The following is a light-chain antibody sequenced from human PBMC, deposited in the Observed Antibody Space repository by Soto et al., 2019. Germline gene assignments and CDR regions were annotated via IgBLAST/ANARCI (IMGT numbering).Light chain of an antibody. J-gene: IGLJ1*01. CDR2: RNN. Sequence: QSVLTQPPSASGTPGQRVTISCSGSSSNLGINYLYWYQQLPGTAPKLLIYRNNQRPSGVPDRLSGSKSGTSASLAISGLRSEDEADYYCAAWDDSLSGLYVFGPGTKLTVL. V-gene: IGLV1-47*01. CDR3: AAWDDSLSGLYV. CDR1: SSNLGINY.